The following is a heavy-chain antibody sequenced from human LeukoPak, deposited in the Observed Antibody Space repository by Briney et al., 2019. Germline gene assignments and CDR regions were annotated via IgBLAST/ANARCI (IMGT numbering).Heavy chain of an antibody. CDR3: ARGLTTTNFYYCCMDV. CDR1: GGSISSNW. J-gene: IGHJ6*03. D-gene: IGHD4-11*01. Sequence: SETLSLTCTVSGGSISSNWWSWIRQPAGKGLEWIGRIYSSGNTNYNPSLKRRVTMSVGASKNQFSLRLESVTAADTAVYYCARGLTTTNFYYCCMDVWGKGTTVTVSS. V-gene: IGHV4-4*07. CDR2: IYSSGNT.